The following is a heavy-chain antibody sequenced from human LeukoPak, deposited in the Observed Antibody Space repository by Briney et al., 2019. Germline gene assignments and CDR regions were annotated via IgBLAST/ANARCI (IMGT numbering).Heavy chain of an antibody. CDR1: GFTFSNAW. J-gene: IGHJ3*02. CDR3: TTNDAFDI. V-gene: IGHV3-15*01. CDR2: IKTRIDGDGGAT. Sequence: GGSLRLSCAASGFTFSNAWMNWVRQAPGQGQEWVGRIKTRIDGDGGATDYAAPVKGRFSISRDDSKNTLYLQMNSLKTEDTAVYYCTTNDAFDIWGQGTMVTVSS.